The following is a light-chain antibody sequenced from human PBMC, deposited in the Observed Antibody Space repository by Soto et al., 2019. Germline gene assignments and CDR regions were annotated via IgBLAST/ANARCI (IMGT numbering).Light chain of an antibody. CDR1: SGDVGGYNY. J-gene: IGLJ1*01. CDR3: RSYAGSNNYV. CDR2: EVS. Sequence: QSVLAQPPSASGSPGQSVTISCTGTSGDVGGYNYVSWYQQHPGKAPKLMIFEVSERPSGVPDRFSASKSGNTASLTVSGLQAEDGADYYCRSYAGSNNYVFGTGTKVTVL. V-gene: IGLV2-8*01.